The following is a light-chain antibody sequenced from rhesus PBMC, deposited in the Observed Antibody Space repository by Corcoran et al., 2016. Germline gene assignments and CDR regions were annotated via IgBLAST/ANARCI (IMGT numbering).Light chain of an antibody. V-gene: IGKV1-22*01. J-gene: IGKJ2*01. Sequence: DIQMTQSPSSLSASVGDTVTITCRASQSISRWLDWYQQKPGKSPKLLIYKASSLQSGVPSRFRGSGSGTYFTLTISSLQPEDFATYYCLQYYSSPYSFGQGTKVGIK. CDR3: LQYYSSPYS. CDR2: KAS. CDR1: QSISRW.